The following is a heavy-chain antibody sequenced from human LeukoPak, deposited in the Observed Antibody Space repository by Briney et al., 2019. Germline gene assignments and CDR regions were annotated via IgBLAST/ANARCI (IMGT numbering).Heavy chain of an antibody. D-gene: IGHD1-26*01. J-gene: IGHJ3*01. CDR2: INTDGSST. Sequence: GGSLRLSCAASGFTLSNYWIHWVRQAPGKGLVWVSRINTDGSSTNYADSVRGRFTVSRDNAKNTLYLQMNSLRVEDTAVYYCARVIGWDEPFDLWGHGTLVNVSS. CDR3: ARVIGWDEPFDL. V-gene: IGHV3-74*01. CDR1: GFTLSNYW.